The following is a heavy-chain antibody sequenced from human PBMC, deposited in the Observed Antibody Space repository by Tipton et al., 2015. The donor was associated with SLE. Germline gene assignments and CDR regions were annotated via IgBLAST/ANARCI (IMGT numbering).Heavy chain of an antibody. CDR2: INTKTGNP. V-gene: IGHV7-4-1*02. Sequence: QLVQSGSELKEPGASVHISCKTSGYPFIEYAMNWVRQAPGQGLEWLGWINTKTGNPTYAQNFTGRFVFSLDTSVSTAYLQISSLKAEDTPVYFCAREYAGVLNAAFDVWGQGTMVSVSS. CDR1: GYPFIEYA. CDR3: AREYAGVLNAAFDV. J-gene: IGHJ3*01. D-gene: IGHD2-8*01.